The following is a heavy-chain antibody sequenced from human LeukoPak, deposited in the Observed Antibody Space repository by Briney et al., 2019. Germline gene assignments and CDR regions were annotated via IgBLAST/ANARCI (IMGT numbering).Heavy chain of an antibody. J-gene: IGHJ4*02. CDR2: IYYSGST. D-gene: IGHD3-3*01. CDR1: DGSIGIYY. CDR3: ARGEAAYDFWSGDLDY. V-gene: IGHV4-59*01. Sequence: SETLSLTCTVSDGSIGIYYWSWIRQAPGKGLEWIGYIYYSGSTNYNPSLKSRVTISVDTSKNQFSLKLSSVTAADTAVYYCARGEAAYDFWSGDLDYWGQGTLVTVSS.